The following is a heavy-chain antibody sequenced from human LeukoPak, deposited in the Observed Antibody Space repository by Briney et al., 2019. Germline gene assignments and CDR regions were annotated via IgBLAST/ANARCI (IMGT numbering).Heavy chain of an antibody. V-gene: IGHV1-8*01. CDR2: MNPNSGNT. CDR1: GYTFTSYD. D-gene: IGHD3-22*01. J-gene: IGHJ6*02. Sequence: ASVKVSCKASGYTFTSYDINWVRQATGQGLEWMGWMNPNSGNTGYAQKFQGRVTMTRNTSISTAYMELSSLRSEDTAVYYCARVEYYYDSCGYYGMDVWGQGTTVTVSS. CDR3: ARVEYYYDSCGYYGMDV.